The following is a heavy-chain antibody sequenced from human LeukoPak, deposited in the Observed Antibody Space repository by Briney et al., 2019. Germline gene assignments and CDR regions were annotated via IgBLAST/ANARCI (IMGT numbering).Heavy chain of an antibody. CDR1: GFSFSSHW. D-gene: IGHD2-15*01. CDR3: ARAPYEISGQYPEYLRH. V-gene: IGHV3-74*01. Sequence: GGSLRLCCESSGFSFSSHWMQWLRQAPGKGLVWVSRIKSDGKTNYADSVKGRFTISRDNAKNTVSLQMTSLRAEDTGVYYCARAPYEISGQYPEYLRHWGQGTLVTVSS. CDR2: IKSDGKT. J-gene: IGHJ1*01.